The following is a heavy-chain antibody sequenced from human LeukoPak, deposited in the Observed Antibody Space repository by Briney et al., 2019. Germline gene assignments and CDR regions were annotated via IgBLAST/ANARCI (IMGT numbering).Heavy chain of an antibody. J-gene: IGHJ4*02. CDR2: IGTAGDT. CDR3: ARGIRVLSGSMGHYFDF. CDR1: GFTFSSYD. V-gene: IGHV3-13*01. Sequence: GGSLRLSCAASGFTFSSYDMHWVRQATGKGLEWVSAIGTAGDTYYPGSVKGRFTISRENAKNSLYLQMNSLRAGDTAVYYCARGIRVLSGSMGHYFDFWGQGILVTVSS. D-gene: IGHD3-10*01.